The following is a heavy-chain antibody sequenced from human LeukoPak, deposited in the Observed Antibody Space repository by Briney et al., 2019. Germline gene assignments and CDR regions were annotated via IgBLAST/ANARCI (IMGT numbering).Heavy chain of an antibody. D-gene: IGHD3-16*01. CDR2: IYTSGST. CDR3: AREGGAPSYYYYYYMTV. J-gene: IGHJ6*03. Sequence: PSETLSLTCTVSGGSFSSYYWSWIRQPAGKGLEWIGRIYTSGSTNYNPSLKSRVTMSVDTSKNQFSLKLSSVTAADTAVYYCAREGGAPSYYYYYYMTVWGKGTTVTVSS. CDR1: GGSFSSYY. V-gene: IGHV4-4*07.